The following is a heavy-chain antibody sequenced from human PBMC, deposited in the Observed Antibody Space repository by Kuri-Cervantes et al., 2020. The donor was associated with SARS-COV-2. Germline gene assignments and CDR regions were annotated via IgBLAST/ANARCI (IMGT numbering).Heavy chain of an antibody. D-gene: IGHD3-16*01. Sequence: ASVKVSCKASGYTFTSYGISWARQAPGQGLEWMGWISVYNGNTNSAQKLQGRVTMTTDTSTSTAYMELRSLRSEDTAVYYCATAAGEDHPNWFDPWGQGTLATVSS. J-gene: IGHJ5*02. CDR1: GYTFTSYG. V-gene: IGHV1-18*01. CDR2: ISVYNGNT. CDR3: ATAAGEDHPNWFDP.